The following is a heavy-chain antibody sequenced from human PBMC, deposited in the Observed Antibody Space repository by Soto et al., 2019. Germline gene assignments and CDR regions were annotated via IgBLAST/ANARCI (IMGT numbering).Heavy chain of an antibody. CDR3: ARDRMVRGVIINWFDP. J-gene: IGHJ5*02. CDR1: GFTFSSYA. V-gene: IGHV3-30-3*01. D-gene: IGHD3-10*01. CDR2: ISYDGSNK. Sequence: GGSLRLSCAASGFTFSSYAMHWVRQAPGKGLEWVAVISYDGSNKYYADSVKGRFTISRDNSKNTLYLQMNSLRAEDAAVYYCARDRMVRGVIINWFDPWGQGTRVTVSA.